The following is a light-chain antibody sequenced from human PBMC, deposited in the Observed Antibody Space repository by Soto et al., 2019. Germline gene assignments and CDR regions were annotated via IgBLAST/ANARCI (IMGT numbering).Light chain of an antibody. V-gene: IGKV3-20*01. CDR3: QHYGSSLLFT. CDR1: QSVSSSY. CDR2: GVS. Sequence: EIVLTQSPGTLSLSPGERATLSCRASQSVSSSYLAWYQQKPGQAPRLLIYGVSSRATGIPDRFSGSGSGTDFTLTISRLEPEDFAVYYCQHYGSSLLFTFGPGTKVDIK. J-gene: IGKJ3*01.